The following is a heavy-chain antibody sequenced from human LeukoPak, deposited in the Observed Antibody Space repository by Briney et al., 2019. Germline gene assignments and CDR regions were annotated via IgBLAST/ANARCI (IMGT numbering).Heavy chain of an antibody. CDR1: GFTFSNSA. V-gene: IGHV3-64*02. CDR2: ISTNGDRT. Sequence: GGSLRLSCAASGFTFSNSAMYWVRQAPGKGLEFVSVISTNGDRTYYADSVKGRFTISRDNSKNTLYLQMGSLRADDMAVYYCARGVAISSSGWYDTFDYWGQGALVTISS. CDR3: ARGVAISSSGWYDTFDY. J-gene: IGHJ4*02. D-gene: IGHD6-19*01.